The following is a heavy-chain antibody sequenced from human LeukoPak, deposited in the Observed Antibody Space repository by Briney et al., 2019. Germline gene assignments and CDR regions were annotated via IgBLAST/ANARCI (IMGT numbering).Heavy chain of an antibody. J-gene: IGHJ5*02. V-gene: IGHV1-18*01. CDR3: ARDVGITVADSFDP. D-gene: IGHD6-13*01. CDR1: GYSSTNYG. Sequence: ASVKVSCKASGYSSTNYGISWVRQAPGQGLEWMGWIHVYRGNTNYAQKFQGRVTMTTDTSTSTVYMEVRGLRSDDTAMYYCARDVGITVADSFDPWGQGTLVTVSS. CDR2: IHVYRGNT.